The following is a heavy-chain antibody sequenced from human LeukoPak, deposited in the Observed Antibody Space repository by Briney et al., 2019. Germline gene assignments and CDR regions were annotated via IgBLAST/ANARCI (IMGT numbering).Heavy chain of an antibody. CDR2: IKQDESEK. V-gene: IGHV3-7*03. D-gene: IGHD1-26*01. Sequence: GSLRLSCTASGFSFSNYWMSWVRQAPGKGLEWVASIKQDESEKYYVDSVKGRFTTSRDNAKSSLYLQMNALRGEDTAVYYCARLVGDVTTWDCWGQGTLVTVPS. J-gene: IGHJ4*02. CDR3: ARLVGDVTTWDC. CDR1: GFSFSNYW.